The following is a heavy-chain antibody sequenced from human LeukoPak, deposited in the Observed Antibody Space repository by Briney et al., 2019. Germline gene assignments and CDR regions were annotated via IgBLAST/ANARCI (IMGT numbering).Heavy chain of an antibody. CDR2: IFWRDDK. V-gene: IGHV2-5*01. Sequence: SGPTQVNPTQTLTLTCTFSGFSLSTSGEGVGWIRQPLGKALEWLALIFWRDDKRGSPSLKNRVTITKDTSKNQAVLTMPNMDPVDAATYYCAHRPPYSFDWGGTFDIWGQGTMVTVSS. D-gene: IGHD3-9*01. J-gene: IGHJ3*02. CDR1: GFSLSTSGEG. CDR3: AHRPPYSFDWGGTFDI.